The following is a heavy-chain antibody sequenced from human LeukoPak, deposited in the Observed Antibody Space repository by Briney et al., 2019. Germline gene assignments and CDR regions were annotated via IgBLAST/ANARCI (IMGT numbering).Heavy chain of an antibody. CDR2: INSDGSDT. Sequence: PGRSLRLSCAASGFTFSSYWMHWVRQSPGKGLVWLSRINSDGSDTAYADSVKGRFTISRDNAKNSLYLQMNSLRAEDTAVYYCARYQRLGELDIPYYFDYWGQGTLVTVSS. V-gene: IGHV3-74*01. D-gene: IGHD3-10*01. CDR3: ARYQRLGELDIPYYFDY. J-gene: IGHJ4*02. CDR1: GFTFSSYW.